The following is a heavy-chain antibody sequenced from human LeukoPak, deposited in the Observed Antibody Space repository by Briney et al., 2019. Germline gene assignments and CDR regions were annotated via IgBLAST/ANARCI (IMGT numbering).Heavy chain of an antibody. CDR1: GYTFTSYA. J-gene: IGHJ5*02. V-gene: IGHV1-69*04. CDR2: IIPILGIA. CDR3: ASRPPTLTCGGDCYRAWFDP. D-gene: IGHD2-21*02. Sequence: GASVKVSCKASGYTFTSYAISWVRQAPGQGLEWMGRIIPILGIANYAQKFQGRVTITADKSTSTAYMELSSLRSEDTAVYYCASRPPTLTCGGDCYRAWFDPWGREPWSPSPQ.